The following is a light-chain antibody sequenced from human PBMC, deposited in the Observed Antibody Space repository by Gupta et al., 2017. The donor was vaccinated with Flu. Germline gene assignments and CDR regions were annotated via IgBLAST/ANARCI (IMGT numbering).Light chain of an antibody. CDR2: GAS. Sequence: EIVLTQSPGNLSLSPGERATLSCRASQSVSSSYLAWYQQKPGQTPRLLIYGASSRATGIPDRFSGSGSGTDFTLTISRLDAEDFAVYYCQQYGSSPWTFGQGTKVEIK. CDR1: QSVSSSY. CDR3: QQYGSSPWT. V-gene: IGKV3-20*01. J-gene: IGKJ1*01.